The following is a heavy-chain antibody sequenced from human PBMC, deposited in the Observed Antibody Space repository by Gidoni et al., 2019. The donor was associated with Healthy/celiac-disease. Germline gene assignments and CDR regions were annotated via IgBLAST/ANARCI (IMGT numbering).Heavy chain of an antibody. Sequence: QVQLVESGGGVVQPGRSLRLSCAASGFPFSSYGMHWVRQAPGKGLEWVAVIWYDGSNKYYADSVKGRFTISRDNSKNTLYLQMNSLRAEDTAVYYCARYSSYYDYGMDVWGQGTTVTVSS. J-gene: IGHJ6*02. CDR3: ARYSSYYDYGMDV. CDR1: GFPFSSYG. D-gene: IGHD4-4*01. CDR2: IWYDGSNK. V-gene: IGHV3-33*01.